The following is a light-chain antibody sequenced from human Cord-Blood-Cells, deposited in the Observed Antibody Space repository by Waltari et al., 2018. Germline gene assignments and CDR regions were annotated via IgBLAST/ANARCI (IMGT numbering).Light chain of an antibody. J-gene: IGLJ1*01. Sequence: QSALTQPPSVSGSPGQSVTISCTGTSSDVGSYNRVSWYQQPPGTAPKLMIYEVSNRPSGVPDRFSGSKSGNTASLTISGLQAEDEADYYCETWDSNTHVFGTGTKVTVL. CDR2: EVS. CDR1: SSDVGSYNR. CDR3: ETWDSNTHV. V-gene: IGLV2-18*01.